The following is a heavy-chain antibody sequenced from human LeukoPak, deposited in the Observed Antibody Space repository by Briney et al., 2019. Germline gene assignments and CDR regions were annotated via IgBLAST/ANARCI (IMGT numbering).Heavy chain of an antibody. J-gene: IGHJ6*03. CDR2: IKQDGSEK. CDR1: GFTFSSYW. CDR3: ARELGRYYMDV. Sequence: PGGSLRLSCAASGFTFSSYWMSWVRQAPGKGLEWVANIKQDGSEKYYVDSVKGRFTISRDNAKNSLYLQMNSLRAEYTAVYYCARELGRYYMDVWGKGTTVTVSS. V-gene: IGHV3-7*01.